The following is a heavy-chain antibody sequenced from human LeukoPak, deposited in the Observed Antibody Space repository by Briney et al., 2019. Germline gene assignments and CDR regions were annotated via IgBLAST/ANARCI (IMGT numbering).Heavy chain of an antibody. V-gene: IGHV4-39*01. J-gene: IGHJ4*02. D-gene: IGHD6-13*01. CDR2: IYYSGST. CDR1: GGSISSSSYY. CDR3: ARRIAAADIWRIYYFDY. Sequence: PSETLSLTCTVSGGSISSSSYYWGWIRQPPGKGLEWIGSIYYSGSTYYNPSLKSRVTISVDTSKNQFSLKLSSVTAADTAVYYCARRIAAADIWRIYYFDYWGQGTLVTVSS.